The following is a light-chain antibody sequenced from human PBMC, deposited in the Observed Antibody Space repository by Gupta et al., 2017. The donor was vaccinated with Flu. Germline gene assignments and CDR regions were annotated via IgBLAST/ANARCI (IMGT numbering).Light chain of an antibody. J-gene: IGLJ3*02. V-gene: IGLV2-11*01. CDR3: CSSPGSYTLAV. Sequence: GSCDQQHPAKAPKHMIYDVNTRPPGAPDRFSGPKSGTAASLPISGLQAEDEPDYHCCSSPGSYTLAVIGGGTKLTVL. CDR2: DVN.